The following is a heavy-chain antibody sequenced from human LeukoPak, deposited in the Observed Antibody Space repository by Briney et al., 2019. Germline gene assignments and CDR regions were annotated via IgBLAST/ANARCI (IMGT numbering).Heavy chain of an antibody. D-gene: IGHD7-27*01. CDR2: INPNSGDT. J-gene: IGHJ4*02. CDR3: ARDLSSTSNWELDY. V-gene: IGHV1-2*06. CDR1: GYTFTGYF. Sequence: ASVKVSCKAFGYTFTGYFMHWVRQAPGQGLEWMGRINPNSGDTNYAQTLQGRVTMTRDTSISTAYMELSRLRSDDTAVYYCARDLSSTSNWELDYWGQGTLVTVSS.